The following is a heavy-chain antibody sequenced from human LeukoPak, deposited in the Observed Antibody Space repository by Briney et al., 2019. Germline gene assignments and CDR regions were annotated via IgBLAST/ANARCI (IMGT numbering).Heavy chain of an antibody. J-gene: IGHJ4*02. CDR3: ATGVYSGYRVDY. V-gene: IGHV1-24*01. Sequence: ASVKVSCKVSGCTLTELSMHWVRQAPGKGLEWMGGFDPEDGETIYAQKFQGRVTMTEDTSTDTAYMELSSLRSEDTAVYYCATGVYSGYRVDYWGQGTLVTVSS. CDR2: FDPEDGET. D-gene: IGHD5-12*01. CDR1: GCTLTELS.